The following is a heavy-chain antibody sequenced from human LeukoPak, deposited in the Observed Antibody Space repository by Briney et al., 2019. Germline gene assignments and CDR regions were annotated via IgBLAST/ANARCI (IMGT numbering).Heavy chain of an antibody. CDR1: GGSISSGSYY. CDR3: ARDGMGGYDLHYFDY. Sequence: SETLSLTCTVSGGSISSGSYYWSWIRQPAGKGLEWIGRIYTSGSTNYNPSLKSRVTISVDTSENQFSLKLSSVTAADTAVYYCARDGMGGYDLHYFDYWGQGTLVTVSS. J-gene: IGHJ4*02. CDR2: IYTSGST. D-gene: IGHD5-12*01. V-gene: IGHV4-61*02.